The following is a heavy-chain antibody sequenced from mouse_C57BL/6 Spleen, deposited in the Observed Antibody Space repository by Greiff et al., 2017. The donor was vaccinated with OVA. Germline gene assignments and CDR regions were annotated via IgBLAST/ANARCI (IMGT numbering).Heavy chain of an antibody. J-gene: IGHJ2*01. Sequence: VQLQQPGAELVKPGASVKLSCKASGYTFTSYWMQWVKQRPGQGLEWIGEIDPSDSYTNYNQKFKGKATLTVDTSSSTAYMQLSSLTSEDSAVYYCARYAVVEDYWGQGTTLTVSS. D-gene: IGHD1-1*01. CDR2: IDPSDSYT. CDR3: ARYAVVEDY. V-gene: IGHV1-50*01. CDR1: GYTFTSYW.